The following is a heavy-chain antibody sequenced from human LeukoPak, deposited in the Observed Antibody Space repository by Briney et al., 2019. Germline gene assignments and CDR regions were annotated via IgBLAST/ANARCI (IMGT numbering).Heavy chain of an antibody. D-gene: IGHD3-10*01. Sequence: PGGSLRLSCAASEFTFSSYAMSWVRQAPGKGLEWVSAISGSGGSTYYADSVKGRFTISRDNSKNTLYLQMNSLRAEDTAVYYCAREGLLWFGELFDYWGQGTLVTVSS. J-gene: IGHJ4*02. V-gene: IGHV3-23*01. CDR2: ISGSGGST. CDR3: AREGLLWFGELFDY. CDR1: EFTFSSYA.